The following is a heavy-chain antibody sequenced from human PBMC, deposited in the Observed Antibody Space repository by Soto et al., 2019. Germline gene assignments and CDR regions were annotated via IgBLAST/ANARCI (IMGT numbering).Heavy chain of an antibody. CDR2: IYPGNLAT. Sequence: PGESLKISCKVSGYTFTSYWIGWVRQMPGKGLEYMGIIYPGNLATRYSPSFHGQVTFSVDRSISTAYLQWNSLKSSDTAIYYCVRGYNSGLSIPPYYFYRWGQGTLVTVSS. CDR3: VRGYNSGLSIPPYYFYR. CDR1: GYTFTSYW. D-gene: IGHD6-19*01. J-gene: IGHJ4*02. V-gene: IGHV5-51*01.